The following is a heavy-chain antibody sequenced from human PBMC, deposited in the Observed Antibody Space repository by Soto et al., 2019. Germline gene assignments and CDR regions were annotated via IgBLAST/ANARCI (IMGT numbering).Heavy chain of an antibody. D-gene: IGHD2-15*01. J-gene: IGHJ4*02. Sequence: QVQLVESGGGVVQPGMSLRLSCAASGFTFTTYAIHWVRQAPGKGLEWVAVISNDGRGKYYADSVKGRFTISRDNSKNTLYLQMNSLRSDDPAVYYCARDQCFGGGRSCYYFDFWGQGTLVTVSS. CDR3: ARDQCFGGGRSCYYFDF. CDR2: ISNDGRGK. V-gene: IGHV3-30*04. CDR1: GFTFTTYA.